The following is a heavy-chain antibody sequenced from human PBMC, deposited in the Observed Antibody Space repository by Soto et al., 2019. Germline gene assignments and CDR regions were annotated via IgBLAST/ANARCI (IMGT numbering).Heavy chain of an antibody. D-gene: IGHD6-13*01. Sequence: GGSLRLSCAASGFTFSSYAMHWVRQAPGKGLEWVAVISYDGSNKYYADSVKGRFTISRDNSKNTLYLQMNSLRAEDTAVYYCARDKHPGYSSSWYPYYYYGMDVWGQGTTVTVSS. CDR1: GFTFSSYA. V-gene: IGHV3-30-3*01. J-gene: IGHJ6*02. CDR3: ARDKHPGYSSSWYPYYYYGMDV. CDR2: ISYDGSNK.